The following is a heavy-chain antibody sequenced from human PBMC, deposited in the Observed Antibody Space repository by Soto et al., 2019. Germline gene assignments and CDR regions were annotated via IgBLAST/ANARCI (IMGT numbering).Heavy chain of an antibody. J-gene: IGHJ3*02. CDR1: GFTFSSYV. CDR2: IWYDGSNK. Sequence: PGWSLRLSCAASGFTFSSYVMHGVRQAPGKGLEWVAVIWYDGSNKYYADSVKGRFTISRDNSKNTLYLQMNSLRAEDTAVYYCARSRMFDAFDIWGQGTMVTVSS. D-gene: IGHD3-10*02. V-gene: IGHV3-33*01. CDR3: ARSRMFDAFDI.